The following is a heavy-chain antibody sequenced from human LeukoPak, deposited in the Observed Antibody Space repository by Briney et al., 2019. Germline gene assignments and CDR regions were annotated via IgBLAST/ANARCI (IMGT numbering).Heavy chain of an antibody. J-gene: IGHJ4*02. Sequence: SETLSLTCTVPGGSISSGSYYWSWIRQPAGKGLEWIGRIYTSGSTNYNPSLKSRVTISVDTSKNQFSLKLSSVTAADTAVYYCASEDTAIDYWGQGTLVTVSS. D-gene: IGHD5-18*01. V-gene: IGHV4-61*02. CDR2: IYTSGST. CDR1: GGSISSGSYY. CDR3: ASEDTAIDY.